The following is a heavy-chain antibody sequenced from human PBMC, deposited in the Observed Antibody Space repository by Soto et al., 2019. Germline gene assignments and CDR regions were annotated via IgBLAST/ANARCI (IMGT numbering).Heavy chain of an antibody. Sequence: PSETLSLTCAVSGGSINSAYYWGWIRQHPGKGLEWIGYIYYSGSTYYNPSLKSRVTISVDTSKNQFSLKLSSVTAADTAVYYCASDSYGSLGLDYWGQGTLVTVSS. CDR3: ASDSYGSLGLDY. D-gene: IGHD5-18*01. CDR2: IYYSGST. V-gene: IGHV4-31*11. J-gene: IGHJ4*02. CDR1: GGSINSAYY.